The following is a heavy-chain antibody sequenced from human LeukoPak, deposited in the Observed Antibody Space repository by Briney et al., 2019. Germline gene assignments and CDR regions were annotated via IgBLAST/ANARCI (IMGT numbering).Heavy chain of an antibody. V-gene: IGHV3-66*01. CDR2: IYSGGTI. CDR1: GFTVSSNY. Sequence: GGSLRLSCAASGFTVSSNYMNWVRQAPGKGLEWVSVIYSGGTIYYADSVKGRFTISRDLSKNMLYLQMNSLRAEDTAVYYCARADMGGAFDIWGQGTMVTVSS. CDR3: ARADMGGAFDI. D-gene: IGHD3-16*01. J-gene: IGHJ3*02.